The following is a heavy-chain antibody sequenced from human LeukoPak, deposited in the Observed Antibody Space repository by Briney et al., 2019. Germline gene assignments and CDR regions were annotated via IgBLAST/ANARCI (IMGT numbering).Heavy chain of an antibody. CDR1: CGSFSCYY. J-gene: IGHJ4*02. D-gene: IGHD5-18*01. V-gene: IGHV4-34*01. CDR3: ARGAGYSYGQFDY. CDR2: INHSGST. Sequence: PSETLSLTCAVYCGSFSCYYWSWIRQPPGKGLELIGEINHSGSTNYNPFLKSRVTISGDTSKNQFSLKLSSVNAADTDVYYCARGAGYSYGQFDYWGQGTLVTVSS.